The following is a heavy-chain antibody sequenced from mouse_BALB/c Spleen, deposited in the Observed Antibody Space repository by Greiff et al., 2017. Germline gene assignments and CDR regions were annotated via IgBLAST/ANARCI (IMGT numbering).Heavy chain of an antibody. V-gene: IGHV2-9-2*01. Sequence: QAQLKESGPGLVAPSQSLSITCTVSGFSLTSYDISWIRQPPGKGLEWLGVIWTGGGTNYNSAFMSRLSISKDNSKSQVFLKMNSLQTDDTAIYYCVRDHYRYDGYAMDYWGQGTSVTVSS. CDR2: IWTGGGT. CDR1: GFSLTSYD. CDR3: VRDHYRYDGYAMDY. J-gene: IGHJ4*01. D-gene: IGHD2-14*01.